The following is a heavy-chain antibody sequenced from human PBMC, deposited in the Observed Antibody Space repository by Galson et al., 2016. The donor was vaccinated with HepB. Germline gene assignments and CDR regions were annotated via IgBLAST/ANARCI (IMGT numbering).Heavy chain of an antibody. V-gene: IGHV3-33*01. D-gene: IGHD6-19*01. CDR3: ARDAQWPGYYFDY. Sequence: SLRLSCAASGSTFSSFGMHWVRQAPGKGLEWVAVIWYDGSNKYYADSVKGRFTISRDNSKNTLYLQMNSLRAEDTAVYYCARDAQWPGYYFDYWGQGTLVTVSS. J-gene: IGHJ4*02. CDR1: GSTFSSFG. CDR2: IWYDGSNK.